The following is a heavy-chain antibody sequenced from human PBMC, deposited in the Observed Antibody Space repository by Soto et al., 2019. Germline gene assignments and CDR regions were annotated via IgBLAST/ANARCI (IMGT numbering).Heavy chain of an antibody. J-gene: IGHJ4*02. D-gene: IGHD2-2*01. Sequence: PGESLKISCKGSGYSFTSYWIGWVRQMPGKGLEWMGIIYPGDSDTRYSPSFQGQVTISADKSISTAYLQWSGLKASDTAMYYCARGMRDCSSTSCCFDYWGQGTLVTVSS. CDR1: GYSFTSYW. V-gene: IGHV5-51*01. CDR3: ARGMRDCSSTSCCFDY. CDR2: IYPGDSDT.